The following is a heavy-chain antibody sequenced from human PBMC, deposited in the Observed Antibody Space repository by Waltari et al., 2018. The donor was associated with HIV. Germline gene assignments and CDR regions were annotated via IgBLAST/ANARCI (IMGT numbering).Heavy chain of an antibody. V-gene: IGHV1-2*06. CDR3: ARVTTVTGDSYFYYGMDV. D-gene: IGHD4-17*01. J-gene: IGHJ6*02. CDR1: GFTFTGRY. Sequence: QVQLVLSGAAVGKPGASAKVSCKDSGFTFTGRYCPWVRQAPGQGVEWMGRINPNSGGTNYAQKFQARVTMTRDTSIGAAYMELSSLRPNDTAVYYCARVTTVTGDSYFYYGMDVWGQGTTVTVSS. CDR2: INPNSGGT.